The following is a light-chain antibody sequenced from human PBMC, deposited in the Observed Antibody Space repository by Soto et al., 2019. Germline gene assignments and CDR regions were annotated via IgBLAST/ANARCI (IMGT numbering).Light chain of an antibody. J-gene: IGKJ1*01. V-gene: IGKV3-20*01. CDR3: QQYGSSGT. CDR1: QSVNIY. CDR2: GAS. Sequence: EIAMTQSPATLSVSPGERGTLSSRASQSVNIYVAWYQQXPGQAPRFLIFGASYRATGTPARIGGSWSGKVFTLTISRLEPEYSAVYYCQQYGSSGTFGQGTKVDIK.